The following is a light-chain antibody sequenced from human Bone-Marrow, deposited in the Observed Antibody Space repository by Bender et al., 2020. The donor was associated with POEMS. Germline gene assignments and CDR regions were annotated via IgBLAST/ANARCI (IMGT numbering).Light chain of an antibody. J-gene: IGLJ2*01. Sequence: QSALTQPASVSGSPGQSITISCTGTSSDVGSYNVVSWYQQHPGKAPKVMIYEGSKRPSGVSNRFSGSKSGNTASLTISGLQADDEADYYCCLYAGSSTLVFGGGTKLTIL. CDR3: CLYAGSSTLV. CDR2: EGS. CDR1: SSDVGSYNV. V-gene: IGLV2-23*01.